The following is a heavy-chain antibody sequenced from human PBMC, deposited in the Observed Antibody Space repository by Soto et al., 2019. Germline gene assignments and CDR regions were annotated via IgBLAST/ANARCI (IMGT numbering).Heavy chain of an antibody. CDR1: GVSISSGNW. V-gene: IGHV4-4*02. CDR3: ARLVYDPLLNYMYFDF. D-gene: IGHD2-8*01. Sequence: SETLSLTCAVSGVSISSGNWWTWVRQTPQRGLEYIGEIFHDGTANYYPSFERRVAISVDTSKNQFSLKLTSVTAADTAIYFCARLVYDPLLNYMYFDFWGQGALVNVSS. CDR2: IFHDGTA. J-gene: IGHJ4*02.